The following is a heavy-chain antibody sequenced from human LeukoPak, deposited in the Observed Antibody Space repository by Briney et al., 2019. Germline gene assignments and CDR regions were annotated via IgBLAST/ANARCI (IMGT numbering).Heavy chain of an antibody. Sequence: GGSLRLSCAASGFTFSNYAVHWVRQAPGKGLEWVAIISYDGSNKEYADSERGRFTISRDNSKNTLYLQMNSLRVEDTAVYYCARDPRWLQCFDYWGQGTLVTVSS. CDR3: ARDPRWLQCFDY. CDR2: ISYDGSNK. CDR1: GFTFSNYA. J-gene: IGHJ4*02. V-gene: IGHV3-30*04. D-gene: IGHD5-24*01.